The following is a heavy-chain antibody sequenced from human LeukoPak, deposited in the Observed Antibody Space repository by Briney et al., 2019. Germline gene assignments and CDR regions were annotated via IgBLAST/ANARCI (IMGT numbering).Heavy chain of an antibody. CDR1: GYSFSSGYY. CDR3: ARGRSIIAVAGTWHY. Sequence: PSETLSLTCTVSGYSFSSGYYWGWIRQPPGKGLEWIGSIYHSGSTHYTPSLKSRVTISVDTSKNQFSLKLTSVTAADTAVYYCARGRSIIAVAGTWHYWGQGTLVTVSS. V-gene: IGHV4-38-2*02. D-gene: IGHD6-19*01. J-gene: IGHJ4*02. CDR2: IYHSGST.